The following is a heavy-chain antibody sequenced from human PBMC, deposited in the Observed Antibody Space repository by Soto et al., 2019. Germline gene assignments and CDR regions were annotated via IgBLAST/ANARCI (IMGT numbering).Heavy chain of an antibody. CDR3: ARGVYLSLVRTGWFDP. Sequence: QVQLRESGPGLVKPSETLSLTCIVSAASMSGHYWSWIRQPPGKGLEWIGFTYYSGSTNYNHSLKSRVTISLDTSKNQFSLKLTSVTAADTAVYYCARGVYLSLVRTGWFDPWGQGNLVTVSS. V-gene: IGHV4-59*11. CDR2: TYYSGST. J-gene: IGHJ5*02. D-gene: IGHD3-10*01. CDR1: AASMSGHY.